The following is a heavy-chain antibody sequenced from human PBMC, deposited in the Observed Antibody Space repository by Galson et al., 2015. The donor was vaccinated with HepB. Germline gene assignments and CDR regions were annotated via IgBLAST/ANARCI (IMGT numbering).Heavy chain of an antibody. J-gene: IGHJ4*02. D-gene: IGHD6-13*01. CDR2: VDPKDGKT. CDR3: AIDRGVAAASVLDY. Sequence: VKVSCKVSGYTFTDYYMHWVQQAPEKGLEWMGLVDPKDGKTVYAQRFQGRIIITADTSKDTACMELSSLRSEDTAIYYCAIDRGVAAASVLDYWGQGSLVTVSS. V-gene: IGHV1-69-2*01. CDR1: GYTFTDYY.